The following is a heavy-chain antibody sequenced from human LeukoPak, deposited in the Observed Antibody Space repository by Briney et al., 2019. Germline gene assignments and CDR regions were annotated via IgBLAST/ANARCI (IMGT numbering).Heavy chain of an antibody. Sequence: GGSLRLSCAASGFTFSNYGLHWVRQAPGKGLEWVAVISYDGSNKYYADSVKGRFTISRDNSKNTLYLQMNSLRAEDTAVYYCAKSSTVSRRGFFDYWGQGTLVTVSS. D-gene: IGHD4-17*01. CDR3: AKSSTVSRRGFFDY. CDR1: GFTFSNYG. J-gene: IGHJ4*02. V-gene: IGHV3-30*18. CDR2: ISYDGSNK.